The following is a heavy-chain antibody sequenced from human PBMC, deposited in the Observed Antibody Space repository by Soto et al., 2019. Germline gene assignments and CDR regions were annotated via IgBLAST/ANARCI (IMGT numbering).Heavy chain of an antibody. CDR2: ISYDGSNK. D-gene: IGHD3-22*01. CDR3: ASVRADYYDSSGPLGY. V-gene: IGHV3-30-3*01. Sequence: QVQLVESGGGVVQPGRSLRLSCAASGFTFSSYAMHWVRQAPGKGLEWVAVISYDGSNKYYADSVKGRFTISRDNPKNTLYLQMNSLRAEDTAVYYCASVRADYYDSSGPLGYWGQGTLVTVSS. J-gene: IGHJ4*02. CDR1: GFTFSSYA.